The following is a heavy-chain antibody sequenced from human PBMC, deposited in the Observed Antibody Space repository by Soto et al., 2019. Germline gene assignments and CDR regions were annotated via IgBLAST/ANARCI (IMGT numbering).Heavy chain of an antibody. D-gene: IGHD6-6*01. J-gene: IGHJ5*02. V-gene: IGHV4-34*01. Sequence: PSETLSLTCAVYGGSFSGYYWSWIRQPPGKGLEWIGEINHSGSTNYNPSLKSRVTISVDTSKNQFSLKLTSVTAADTAVYYCAVKDYSSSSRWLDPWGQGTLVTVSS. CDR2: INHSGST. CDR3: AVKDYSSSSRWLDP. CDR1: GGSFSGYY.